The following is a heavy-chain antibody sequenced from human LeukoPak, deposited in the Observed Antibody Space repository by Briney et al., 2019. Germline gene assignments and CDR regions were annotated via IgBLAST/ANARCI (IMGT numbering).Heavy chain of an antibody. D-gene: IGHD3-10*01. V-gene: IGHV4-39*07. Sequence: ASETLSLTCTVSGGSISSSSYYWGWIRQPPGKGLEWIGSIYYSGSTYYNPSLKSRVTISVDTSKNQFSLKLSSVTAADTAVYYCARETQFGELFDAFDIWGQGTMVTVSS. CDR1: GGSISSSSYY. J-gene: IGHJ3*02. CDR3: ARETQFGELFDAFDI. CDR2: IYYSGST.